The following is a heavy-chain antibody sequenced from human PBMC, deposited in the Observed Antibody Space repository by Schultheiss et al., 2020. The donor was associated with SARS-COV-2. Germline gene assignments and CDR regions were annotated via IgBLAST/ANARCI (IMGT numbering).Heavy chain of an antibody. CDR3: ARDHADSSGYFSDY. D-gene: IGHD3-22*01. CDR1: GGSISRSGYY. CDR2: IYYSGST. J-gene: IGHJ4*02. Sequence: SETLSLTCTVSGGSISRSGYYWGWIRQSPGKGLEWIGYIYYSGSTNYNPSLKSRVTISVDTSKNQFSLKLSSVTAADTAVYYCARDHADSSGYFSDYWGQGTLVTVSS. V-gene: IGHV4-61*05.